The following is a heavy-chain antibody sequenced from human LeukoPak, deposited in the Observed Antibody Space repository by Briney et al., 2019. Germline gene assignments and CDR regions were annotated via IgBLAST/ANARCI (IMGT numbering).Heavy chain of an antibody. Sequence: ASVKVSCKASGYTFTSYGISWVRQAPGQGLEWMGWISAYNGNTNSAQKLQGRVTMTTDTATSTAYMELRSLRSGDTAVYYCARDQSPGIYCTNGVRYPGDYWGQGTLVTVSS. D-gene: IGHD2-8*01. V-gene: IGHV1-18*01. J-gene: IGHJ4*02. CDR1: GYTFTSYG. CDR2: ISAYNGNT. CDR3: ARDQSPGIYCTNGVRYPGDY.